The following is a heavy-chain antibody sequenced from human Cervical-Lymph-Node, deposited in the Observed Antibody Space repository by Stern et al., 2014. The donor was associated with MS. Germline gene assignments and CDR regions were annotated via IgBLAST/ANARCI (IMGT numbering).Heavy chain of an antibody. CDR1: GFSFITSGTR. CDR2: IDWDDKT. D-gene: IGHD3-3*01. Sequence: QVTLKESGPALVKPTQTLTLTCSFSGFSFITSGTRVSWIRQPPGRALEWLARIDWDDKTFYNSSQMTRLTISKDPSKNHVVLTMTNVDPVDTATYYCARMMGSGYRHYFDYWGQGIPVTVSS. V-gene: IGHV2-70*04. J-gene: IGHJ4*02. CDR3: ARMMGSGYRHYFDY.